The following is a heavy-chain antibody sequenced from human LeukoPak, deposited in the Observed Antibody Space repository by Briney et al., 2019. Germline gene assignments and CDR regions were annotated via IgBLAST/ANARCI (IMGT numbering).Heavy chain of an antibody. CDR3: ASGVVPAAPHY. CDR1: GYTFTSYA. J-gene: IGHJ4*02. Sequence: ASVKASCKASGYTFTSYAMHWVRQAPGQRLEWMGWINAGNGNTKYSQKFQGRVTITRDTSASTAYMELSSLRFEDTAVYYCASGVVPAAPHYWGQGTLVTVSS. D-gene: IGHD2-2*01. CDR2: INAGNGNT. V-gene: IGHV1-3*01.